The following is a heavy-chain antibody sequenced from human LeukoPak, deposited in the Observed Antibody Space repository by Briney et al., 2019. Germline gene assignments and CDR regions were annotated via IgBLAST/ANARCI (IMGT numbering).Heavy chain of an antibody. Sequence: GGSLRLSCAVSGFTVSSNYMSWVRQAPGKGLEWVSYISSSGTTTYYAASVKGRFTISRDNAKNSLYLQMNSLRAEDTAVYYCARGYGSGSSHIDYWGQGTLVTVSS. CDR3: ARGYGSGSSHIDY. CDR1: GFTVSSNY. J-gene: IGHJ4*02. D-gene: IGHD3-10*01. V-gene: IGHV3-48*03. CDR2: ISSSGTTT.